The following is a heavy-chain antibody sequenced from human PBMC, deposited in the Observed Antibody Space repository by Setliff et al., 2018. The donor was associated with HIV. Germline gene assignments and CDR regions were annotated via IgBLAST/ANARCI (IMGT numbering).Heavy chain of an antibody. CDR2: INADNGDT. V-gene: IGHV1-3*01. CDR3: ARDLPTPNWGFDY. J-gene: IGHJ4*02. CDR1: GYTFTTYA. D-gene: IGHD7-27*01. Sequence: SCKASGYTFTTYAIHWVRQAPGQRLEWMGWINADNGDTKYSQKFQGRVTITRDTSASTAYMELSSLRSEDTAVYYCARDLPTPNWGFDYWGQGTLVTVSS.